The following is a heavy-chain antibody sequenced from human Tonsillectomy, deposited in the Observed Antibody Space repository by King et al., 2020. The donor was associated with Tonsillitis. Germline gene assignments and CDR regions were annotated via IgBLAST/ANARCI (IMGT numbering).Heavy chain of an antibody. CDR3: AKVLVVTAYYFDY. Sequence: VQLVESGGGLVQPGGSLRLSCAASGFTFSNYVMSWVRQAPGKGLGWVSAISGSGGSTYYADSVKGRFTISRDNSKNTLYLQMNSLGAADTAVYYCAKVLVVTAYYFDYWGQGTLGTVSS. J-gene: IGHJ4*02. CDR1: GFTFSNYV. D-gene: IGHD2-21*02. CDR2: ISGSGGST. V-gene: IGHV3-23*04.